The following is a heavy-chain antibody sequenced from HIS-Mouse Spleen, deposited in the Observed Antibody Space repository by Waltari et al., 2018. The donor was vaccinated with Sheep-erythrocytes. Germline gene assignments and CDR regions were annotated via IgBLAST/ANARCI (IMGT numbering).Heavy chain of an antibody. D-gene: IGHD3-3*01. CDR1: GYSFTSYW. CDR2: IYPGDSDT. V-gene: IGHV5-51*03. CDR3: ARRTYYDFWSGYYTDAFDI. J-gene: IGHJ3*02. Sequence: AEVKKPGESLKISCKGSGYSFTSYWIGWVRQMPGKGLEWMGIIYPGDSDTRYSPSFQGQVTISADKSISTAYLQWSSLKASDTAMYYCARRTYYDFWSGYYTDAFDIWGQVTMVTVSS.